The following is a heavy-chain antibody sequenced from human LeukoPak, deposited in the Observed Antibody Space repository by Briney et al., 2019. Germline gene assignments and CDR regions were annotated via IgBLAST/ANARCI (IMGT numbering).Heavy chain of an antibody. CDR2: ISAYNGNT. CDR1: GYTFTSYG. Sequence: GASVKVSCKASGYTFTSYGISWVRQAPGQGLEWMGWISAYNGNTNYAQKLQGRVTMTTDTSTSTAYMELRSLRSDDPAVYYCARDLGIVVEYYFDYWGQGTLVTVSS. CDR3: ARDLGIVVEYYFDY. J-gene: IGHJ4*02. D-gene: IGHD2-15*01. V-gene: IGHV1-18*01.